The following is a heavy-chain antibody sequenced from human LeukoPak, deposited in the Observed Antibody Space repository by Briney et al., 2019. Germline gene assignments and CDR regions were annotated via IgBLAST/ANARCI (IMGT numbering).Heavy chain of an antibody. CDR3: ATTHSQSSIAARLVVYAFDI. J-gene: IGHJ3*02. D-gene: IGHD6-6*01. CDR2: FDPEDGET. V-gene: IGHV1-24*01. CDR1: GYTLTELS. Sequence: ASVKVSCKVSGYTLTELSMHWVRQAPGKGLEWMGGFDPEDGETIYAQKFQGRVTMTEDTSTDTAYMELSSLRSEDTAVYYCATTHSQSSIAARLVVYAFDIWGQGTMVTVSS.